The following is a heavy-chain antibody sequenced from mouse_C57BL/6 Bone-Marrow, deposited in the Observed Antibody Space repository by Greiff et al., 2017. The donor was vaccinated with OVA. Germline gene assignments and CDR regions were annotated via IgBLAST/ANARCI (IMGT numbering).Heavy chain of an antibody. Sequence: QVQLQQPGAELVKPGASVKLSCKASGYTFTSYWMHWVQQRPGRGLEWIGRIDPNRGGTKYNEKFKSKATLTVDKPSSTAYMQLSSLTSADAAVYYCARLSKGYFDYWGQGTTLTVSA. CDR3: ARLSKGYFDY. CDR2: IDPNRGGT. V-gene: IGHV1-72*01. CDR1: GYTFTSYW. D-gene: IGHD1-3*01. J-gene: IGHJ2*01.